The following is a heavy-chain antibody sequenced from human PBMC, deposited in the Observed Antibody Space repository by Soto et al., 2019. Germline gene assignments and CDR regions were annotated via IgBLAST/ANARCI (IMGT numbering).Heavy chain of an antibody. CDR3: AREAIVLVPADNYYYYYGMDV. Sequence: ASVKVSCKASGYTFTTYAMHWVRQAPGQRLEWMGWINAGNGNTKYSQKFQGRVTITRDTSASTAYMELSSLRSEDTAVYYCAREAIVLVPADNYYYYYGMDVWAQGNTVPVSS. V-gene: IGHV1-3*01. J-gene: IGHJ6*02. CDR2: INAGNGNT. CDR1: GYTFTTYA. D-gene: IGHD2-2*01.